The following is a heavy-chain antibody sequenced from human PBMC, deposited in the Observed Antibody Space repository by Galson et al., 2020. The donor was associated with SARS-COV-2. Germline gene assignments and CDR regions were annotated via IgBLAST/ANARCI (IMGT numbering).Heavy chain of an antibody. CDR2: ISWNSSSI. CDR1: GFTFDDYA. D-gene: IGHD3-16*01. Sequence: GGSLRLSCAASGFTFDDYAMHWVRHAPGKGLEWVSGISWNSSSIGYADSVKGRFTISRDNDKHSLYLQINSLRAEDTALYYCAVLNFWGGCDYWGQGALLTVSS. V-gene: IGHV3-9*01. CDR3: AVLNFWGGCDY. J-gene: IGHJ4*02.